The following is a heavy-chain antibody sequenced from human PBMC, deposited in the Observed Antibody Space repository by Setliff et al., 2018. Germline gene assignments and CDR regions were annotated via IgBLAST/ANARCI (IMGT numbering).Heavy chain of an antibody. J-gene: IGHJ4*02. V-gene: IGHV4-61*02. Sequence: PSETLSLTCALSGGSISSGSYHWSWIRQPAGQGLEWVGRLHTSGSTNYNPSLKGRVTISVDTSRNQFSLRLSSVTAADTAVYYCARQRRIWNDLDYFDYWGQGTLVTVSS. CDR3: ARQRRIWNDLDYFDY. CDR1: GGSISSGSYH. CDR2: LHTSGST. D-gene: IGHD1-1*01.